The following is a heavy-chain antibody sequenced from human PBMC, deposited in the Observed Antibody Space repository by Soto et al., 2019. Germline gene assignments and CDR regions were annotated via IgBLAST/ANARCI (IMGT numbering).Heavy chain of an antibody. V-gene: IGHV3-74*01. CDR1: GFTFSDYW. J-gene: IGHJ6*03. CDR3: ARGAINYYYVDV. CDR2: IKRDGSTT. Sequence: EVQLVESGGGLVQPGGSLRLSCAASGFTFSDYWMHWVRQAPGKGLEWVSRIKRDGSTTNYADSVKGRFTISRDNAKNTLYLEMNSLRVEDTADYYCARGAINYYYVDVWGNGTTVTVSS.